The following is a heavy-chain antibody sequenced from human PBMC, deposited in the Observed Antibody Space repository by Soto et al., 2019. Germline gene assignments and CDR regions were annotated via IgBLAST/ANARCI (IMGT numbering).Heavy chain of an antibody. CDR2: IIPIFGTA. CDR3: ARVGRPPNVYFDY. CDR1: GGTFSSYA. V-gene: IGHV1-69*06. D-gene: IGHD6-6*01. J-gene: IGHJ4*02. Sequence: QVQLVQAGAEVKKPGSSVKVSCKASGGTFSSYAISWVRLAPVQGLEWMGGIIPIFGTANYAQKFQGRFTITAAKSASTAYMELRSLRSEDTAVYSCARVGRPPNVYFDYWGQGTLVTVSS.